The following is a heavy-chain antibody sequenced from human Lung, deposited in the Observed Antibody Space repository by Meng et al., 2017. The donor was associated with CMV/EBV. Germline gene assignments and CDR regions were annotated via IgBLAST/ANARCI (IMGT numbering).Heavy chain of an antibody. Sequence: XVSXKGSGYSFTSYWIGWVRQMPGKGLEWMGLIYPGDSDTRYSPSFQGQVTISADKYISTAYLQWTSLKASDTAMYYCARLSYYDFWSGYYPYYYGMDVWGKGTTVTVSS. CDR1: GYSFTSYW. CDR2: IYPGDSDT. CDR3: ARLSYYDFWSGYYPYYYGMDV. J-gene: IGHJ6*04. D-gene: IGHD3-3*01. V-gene: IGHV5-51*01.